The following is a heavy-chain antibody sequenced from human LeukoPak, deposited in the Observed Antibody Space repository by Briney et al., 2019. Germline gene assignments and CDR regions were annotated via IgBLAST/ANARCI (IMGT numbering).Heavy chain of an antibody. Sequence: SETLSLTCAVYGGSFSGYYWSWIRQPPGKGLEWIGEINHSGSTNYNPSLKSRVTMSVDTSKNQFSLKLSSVTAADTAVYYCARDAVTTGGDYWGQGTLVTVSS. D-gene: IGHD4-17*01. CDR2: INHSGST. J-gene: IGHJ4*02. CDR3: ARDAVTTGGDY. V-gene: IGHV4-34*01. CDR1: GGSFSGYY.